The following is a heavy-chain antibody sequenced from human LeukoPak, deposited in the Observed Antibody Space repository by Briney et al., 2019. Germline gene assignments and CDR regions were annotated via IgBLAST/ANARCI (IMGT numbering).Heavy chain of an antibody. J-gene: IGHJ2*01. CDR2: IYTSGDT. D-gene: IGHD6-6*01. CDR1: GDSISTFY. V-gene: IGHV4-4*07. Sequence: SETLSLTCTVSGDSISTFYWSWIRPPAGKGLEWIGRIYTSGDTHQDPSLKSRVTMSVDTAKNQFSLHLSSVPAADTAVYYCTRDSRTARPWYFDLWGRGTLVTVSS. CDR3: TRDSRTARPWYFDL.